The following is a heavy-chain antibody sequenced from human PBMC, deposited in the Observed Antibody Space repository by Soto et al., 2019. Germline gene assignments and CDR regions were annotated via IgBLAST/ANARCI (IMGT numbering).Heavy chain of an antibody. D-gene: IGHD3-22*01. V-gene: IGHV4-59*03. CDR1: GGSIRTYC. CDR2: ICNSGTT. J-gene: IGHJ6*04. CDR3: AGGEAIVVAIRRVLDV. Sequence: PSETLSLTCTVSGGSIRTYCCTWIRQPPVEGLEWIGCICNSGTTNYNPSLKSRVAIPIDTQKNQFSLQLSSVTVADSAFFYCAGGEAIVVAIRRVLDVWGKGTTVTVSS.